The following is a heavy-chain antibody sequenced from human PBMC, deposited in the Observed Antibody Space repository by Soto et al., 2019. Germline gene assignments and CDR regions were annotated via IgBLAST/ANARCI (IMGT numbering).Heavy chain of an antibody. Sequence: SVKVSCKASGGTFSSYAISWVRQAPGQGLEWMGGIIPIFGTANYAQKFQGRVTITADESTSTAYMELSSLRSEDTAVYYCARDPEFRIVGVHYCFDYWGEGPLFTVSS. V-gene: IGHV1-69*13. J-gene: IGHJ4*02. CDR3: ARDPEFRIVGVHYCFDY. CDR1: GGTFSSYA. D-gene: IGHD1-26*01. CDR2: IIPIFGTA.